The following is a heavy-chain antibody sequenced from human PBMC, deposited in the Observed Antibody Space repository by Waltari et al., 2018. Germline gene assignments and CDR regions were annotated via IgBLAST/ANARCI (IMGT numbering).Heavy chain of an antibody. CDR2: VYYSGST. J-gene: IGHJ6*02. V-gene: IGHV4-39*07. CDR3: TRVGGPTTDFFYGLDV. Sequence: QLQLQESGPGVVRPSEALSLTCSVSGPSISGSTDYWGWIRQPPGKGLEWIGSVYYSGSTYYSSSLRSRVTISVDTSKNQFSLKLDSVTAADTAVYYCTRVGGPTTDFFYGLDVWGQGTTVTVSS. CDR1: GPSISGSTDY. D-gene: IGHD3-16*01.